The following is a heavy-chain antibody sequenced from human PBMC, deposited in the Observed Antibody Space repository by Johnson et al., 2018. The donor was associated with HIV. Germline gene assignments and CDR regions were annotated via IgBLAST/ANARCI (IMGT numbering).Heavy chain of an antibody. CDR1: GFTFSTYW. V-gene: IGHV3-7*03. Sequence: VQLVESGGGLVQPGGSLRLSCAASGFTFSTYWMSWVRQAPGKGLEWVANIKQDGSEKYYVDSVTGRFTISRDNAKNSLYLQMNSLRAEDTALYYCAKFASGSPEIDDAFDIWGQGTMVTVSS. CDR2: IKQDGSEK. CDR3: AKFASGSPEIDDAFDI. J-gene: IGHJ3*02. D-gene: IGHD1-26*01.